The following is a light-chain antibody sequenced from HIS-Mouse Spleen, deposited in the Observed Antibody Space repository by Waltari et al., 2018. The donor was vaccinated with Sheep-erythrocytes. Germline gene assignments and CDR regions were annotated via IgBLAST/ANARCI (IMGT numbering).Light chain of an antibody. Sequence: QSALTQPRPVSGSPGQSVTIPCTGTSSDVGGYNYVPWYQQHPGKAPKLMIYDVSKQPSGVPYRFSGSKSGNTASLTISGLQAEDEADYYCCSYAGSYNHVFATGTKVTVL. V-gene: IGLV2-11*01. CDR2: DVS. CDR1: SSDVGGYNY. J-gene: IGLJ1*01. CDR3: CSYAGSYNHV.